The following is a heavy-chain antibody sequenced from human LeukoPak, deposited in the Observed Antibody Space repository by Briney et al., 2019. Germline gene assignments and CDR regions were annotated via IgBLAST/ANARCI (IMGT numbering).Heavy chain of an antibody. V-gene: IGHV3-48*01. Sequence: GGSLRLSCAASGFTFSSYSMNWVRQALGKGLEWVSYIRSSSSTIYYADSVKGRFTISRDNAKNSLYLQMNSLRAEDTAVYYCAKDHYIVVVRDYYYMDVWGKGTTVTVSS. CDR1: GFTFSSYS. J-gene: IGHJ6*03. CDR3: AKDHYIVVVRDYYYMDV. CDR2: IRSSSSTI. D-gene: IGHD2-2*01.